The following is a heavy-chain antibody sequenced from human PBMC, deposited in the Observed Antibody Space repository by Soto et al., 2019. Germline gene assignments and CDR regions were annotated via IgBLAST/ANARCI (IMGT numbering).Heavy chain of an antibody. CDR2: IYATGTT. V-gene: IGHV4-4*07. J-gene: IGHJ5*02. CDR1: GASISVYY. CDR3: VRDGTKTLRDWFDP. D-gene: IGHD1-1*01. Sequence: SETLSLTCTVSGASISVYYWSWIRNSAGKGLEWIGRIYATGTTDYNPSLKSRVMMSVDTSKKQFSLKLRSVTAADTAVYYCVRDGTKTLRDWFDPWGQGISVTVSS.